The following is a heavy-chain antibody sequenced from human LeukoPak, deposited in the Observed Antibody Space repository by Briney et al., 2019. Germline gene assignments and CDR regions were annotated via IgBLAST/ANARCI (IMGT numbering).Heavy chain of an antibody. CDR2: ISSSSSYI. J-gene: IGHJ4*02. CDR3: ANQGGSYYDILTVGHYFDY. CDR1: GFTFKTYG. Sequence: GGTLRLSCAASGFTFKTYGMTWVRQAPGKGLEWVSSISSSSSYIYYADSVKGRFTISRDNAKNSLYLQMNSLRAENTAVYYCANQGGSYYDILTVGHYFDYWGQGTLVTVSS. D-gene: IGHD3-9*01. V-gene: IGHV3-21*01.